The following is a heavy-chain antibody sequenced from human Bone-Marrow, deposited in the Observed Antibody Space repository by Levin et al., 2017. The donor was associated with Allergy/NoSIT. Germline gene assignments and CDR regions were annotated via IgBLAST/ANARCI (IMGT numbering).Heavy chain of an antibody. CDR3: ALATTTPNLYDSTTFDP. CDR1: GGSISRPDHY. J-gene: IGHJ5*02. Sequence: SQTLSLTCTVSGGSISRPDHYWTWIRQSPGTGLEWIGYVYYRGTTFYNPSLKPRLSMSVDTSNNQFSLNLRDVTAADTAVYYCALATTTPNLYDSTTFDPWGQGTLVTVSS. V-gene: IGHV4-30-4*01. D-gene: IGHD1-26*01. CDR2: VYYRGTT.